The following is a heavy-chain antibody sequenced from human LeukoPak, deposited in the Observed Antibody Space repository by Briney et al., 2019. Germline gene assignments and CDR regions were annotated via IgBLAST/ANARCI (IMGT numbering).Heavy chain of an antibody. CDR2: ISGSGGST. V-gene: IGHV3-23*01. Sequence: PGGSLRLSCAASGFTFSSYAMSWVRQAPGKGLEWVSAISGSGGSTYYADSVKGRFTISRDNAKNTLYLQMNSLRAEDTAVYYCASPASPYYGDYDIYFDYWGQGTLVTVSS. CDR1: GFTFSSYA. CDR3: ASPASPYYGDYDIYFDY. D-gene: IGHD4-17*01. J-gene: IGHJ4*02.